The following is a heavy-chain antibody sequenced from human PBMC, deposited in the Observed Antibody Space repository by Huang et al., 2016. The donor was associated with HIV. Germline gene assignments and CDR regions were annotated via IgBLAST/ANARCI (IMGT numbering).Heavy chain of an antibody. Sequence: LVESGGGLVQPGGSLRLSCGGSTVTFTAYWLTWVRQPSGEGLDGVASIRQDGSEKFYLDSVKGRYNISRDNGKKLRFLDMTSLQVDDTATYFCVTKASAMDVWGQGTTVSVSS. V-gene: IGHV3-7*01. D-gene: IGHD2-8*01. CDR1: TVTFTAYW. CDR2: IRQDGSEK. CDR3: VTKASAMDV. J-gene: IGHJ6*02.